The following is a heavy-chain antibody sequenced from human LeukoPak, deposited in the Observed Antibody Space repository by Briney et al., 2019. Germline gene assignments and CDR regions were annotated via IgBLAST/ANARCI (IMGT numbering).Heavy chain of an antibody. Sequence: PGGSLRLSCAASGFTVSSNYMNWVRQAPGKGLEWVSVVYSGGSTYYADSVKGRFTISRDNSKNTLYLQMNSLRAEDTAVYYCARDFWDRDAFDIWGQGTMVTVSS. V-gene: IGHV3-66*01. CDR1: GFTVSSNY. CDR3: ARDFWDRDAFDI. J-gene: IGHJ3*02. D-gene: IGHD3-3*01. CDR2: VYSGGST.